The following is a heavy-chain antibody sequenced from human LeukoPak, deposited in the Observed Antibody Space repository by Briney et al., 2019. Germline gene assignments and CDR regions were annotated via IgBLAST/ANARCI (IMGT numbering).Heavy chain of an antibody. CDR1: GGTFSSYA. CDR3: ARDTGHLPSHYYDSMREREEDAFDI. D-gene: IGHD3-22*01. J-gene: IGHJ3*02. CDR2: IIPILGIA. Sequence: SVKVSCKASGGTFSSYAISWVREAPGQGLEWMGRIIPILGIANYAQKFQGRVTITADKSTSTAYMALRSLRSEDTAVYYCARDTGHLPSHYYDSMREREEDAFDIWGQGTMVTVSS. V-gene: IGHV1-69*04.